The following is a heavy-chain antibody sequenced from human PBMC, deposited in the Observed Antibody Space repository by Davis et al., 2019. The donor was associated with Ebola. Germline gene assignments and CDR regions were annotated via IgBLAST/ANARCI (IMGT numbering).Heavy chain of an antibody. CDR3: ARDTAAAEGPGRY. D-gene: IGHD6-13*01. CDR1: GGSISSSNW. J-gene: IGHJ4*02. Sequence: PSETLSLTCAVSGGSISSSNWWSWVRQPPGKGLEWIGEIYHSGSTKYNPSLKSRVTISVDKSKNQFSLNLNSVTAADTAVYFCARDTAAAEGPGRYWGQGTLVTVSS. V-gene: IGHV4-4*02. CDR2: IYHSGST.